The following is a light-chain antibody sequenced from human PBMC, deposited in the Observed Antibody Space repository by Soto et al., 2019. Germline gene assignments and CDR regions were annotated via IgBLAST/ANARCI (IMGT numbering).Light chain of an antibody. Sequence: DIQMTQSPSTLSGSVGDRVTIICRASQTISSWLAWYQQKPGKAPKLLIYKASTLKSGVPSRFSGSGSGTEFTLTISSLQPDDFATYYCQHYNSFPLTFGGGTKVDIK. CDR1: QTISSW. V-gene: IGKV1-5*03. CDR3: QHYNSFPLT. CDR2: KAS. J-gene: IGKJ4*01.